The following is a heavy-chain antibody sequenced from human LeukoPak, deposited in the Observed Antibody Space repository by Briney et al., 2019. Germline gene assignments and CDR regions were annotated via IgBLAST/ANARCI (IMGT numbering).Heavy chain of an antibody. V-gene: IGHV4-4*07. Sequence: SETLSLTCTVSGDSIGSYYWSWIRQSAGKGQEWIGRMYTSGTTDYNPSLKSRVTMSVDTSKNQFSLKLNSVTAADTAVYYCARDPYYDILTGYLIRGTFDIWGLGTMVTVSS. CDR1: GDSIGSYY. CDR2: MYTSGTT. J-gene: IGHJ3*02. CDR3: ARDPYYDILTGYLIRGTFDI. D-gene: IGHD3-9*01.